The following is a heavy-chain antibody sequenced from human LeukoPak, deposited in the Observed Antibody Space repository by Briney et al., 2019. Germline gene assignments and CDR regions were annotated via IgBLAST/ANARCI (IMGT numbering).Heavy chain of an antibody. V-gene: IGHV3-11*04. CDR2: ISSSGSTI. D-gene: IGHD5-12*01. Sequence: GGSLRLSCAASGFTFSDYYMSWIRQAPGKGLEWVSYISSSGSTIYYADSVKGRFTISRDNAKNSLYLQMNSLRAEDTAVYYCARDRFVDIVATTPAPHIMDVWGKGTTVTVSS. CDR3: ARDRFVDIVATTPAPHIMDV. J-gene: IGHJ6*04. CDR1: GFTFSDYY.